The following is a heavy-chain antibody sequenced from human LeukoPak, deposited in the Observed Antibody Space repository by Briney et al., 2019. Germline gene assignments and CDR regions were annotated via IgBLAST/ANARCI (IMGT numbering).Heavy chain of an antibody. CDR1: RFSLTSSA. CDR2: IFVGRGNT. CDR3: ATAGSDYYGSGSPQYYYYGMDV. V-gene: IGHV1-58*01. J-gene: IGHJ6*02. D-gene: IGHD3-10*01. Sequence: AAVKVSRKQSRFSLTSSAVQCVRQARRQRVGWVGWIFVGRGNTNYAQKFQERGTITTDMSTSTASMELSSLRSEDTAVYYCATAGSDYYGSGSPQYYYYGMDVWGQGTTVTVSS.